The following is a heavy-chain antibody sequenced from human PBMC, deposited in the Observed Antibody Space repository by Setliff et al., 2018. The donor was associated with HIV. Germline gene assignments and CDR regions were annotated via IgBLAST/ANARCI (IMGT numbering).Heavy chain of an antibody. V-gene: IGHV3-21*01. CDR1: GFTFSSYE. J-gene: IGHJ2*01. D-gene: IGHD4-4*01. Sequence: GGSLRLSCAASGFTFSSYEMNWVRQAPGKGLEWVSSISSGGSYIYYADSVKGRFTISRDNAKNSLYLQMNSLRAEDTAMYYCAREDYNNYWEYWYFDLWGRGTLVTVSS. CDR2: ISSGGSYI. CDR3: AREDYNNYWEYWYFDL.